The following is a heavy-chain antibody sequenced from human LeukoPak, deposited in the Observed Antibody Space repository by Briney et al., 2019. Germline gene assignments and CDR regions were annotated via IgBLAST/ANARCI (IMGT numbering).Heavy chain of an antibody. J-gene: IGHJ5*02. CDR2: INHSGGT. CDR3: ARATPRLGYCSGGSCYHDKIRSPSWFDP. V-gene: IGHV4-34*01. Sequence: SETLSLTCAAYGGSFSGYYWSWIRQPPGKGLEWIGEINHSGGTNYNPSFESGVTISVDTSKNQFSLKLSTVTAADTAVYYCARATPRLGYCSGGSCYHDKIRSPSWFDPWGQGTLVTVSS. D-gene: IGHD2-15*01. CDR1: GGSFSGYY.